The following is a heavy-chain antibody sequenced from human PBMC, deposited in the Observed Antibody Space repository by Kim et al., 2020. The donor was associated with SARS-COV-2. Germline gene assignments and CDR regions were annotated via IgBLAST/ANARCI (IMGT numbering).Heavy chain of an antibody. V-gene: IGHV3-64D*06. CDR2: GGRT. J-gene: IGHJ6*02. Sequence: GGRTYYADSVKGRFTISRDDSKNTLYLQMSGLRAEDTAIYYCVKSAYDMDVWGQGTTVTVSS. CDR3: VKSAYDMDV.